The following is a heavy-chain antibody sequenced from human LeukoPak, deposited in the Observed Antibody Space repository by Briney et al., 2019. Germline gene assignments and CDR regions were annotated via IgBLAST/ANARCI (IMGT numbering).Heavy chain of an antibody. CDR2: INPNSGGT. V-gene: IGHV1-2*02. CDR1: GYTFTGYY. D-gene: IGHD1-26*01. CDR3: ARGEALVGATKGDY. Sequence: GASVKVSCKASGYTFTGYYMHWVRRAPGQGLEWMGWINPNSGGTNYAQKFQGRVTMTRDTSISTAYMELSRLRSDDTAVYYCARGEALVGATKGDYWGQGTLVTVSS. J-gene: IGHJ4*02.